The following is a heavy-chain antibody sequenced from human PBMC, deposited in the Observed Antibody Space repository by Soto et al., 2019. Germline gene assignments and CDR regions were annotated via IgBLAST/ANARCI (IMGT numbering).Heavy chain of an antibody. J-gene: IGHJ6*02. CDR3: ARLVPAATRYYYGMDV. V-gene: IGHV4-34*01. Sequence: SETLSLTCAVYGGSFSGYYWSWIRQPPGKGLEWIGEINHSGSTNYNPSLKSRVTISVDTSKNQFSLKLSSVTAADTAVYYCARLVPAATRYYYGMDVWGQGTTVTVSS. CDR1: GGSFSGYY. CDR2: INHSGST. D-gene: IGHD2-2*01.